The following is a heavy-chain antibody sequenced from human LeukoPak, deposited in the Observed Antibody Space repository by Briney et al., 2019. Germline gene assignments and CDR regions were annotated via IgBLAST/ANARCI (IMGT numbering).Heavy chain of an antibody. CDR1: GGSISSSSYY. D-gene: IGHD6-13*01. Sequence: PSETLSLTCTVSGGSISSSSYYWGWIRQPPGKGLEWIGSIYYSGSTYCNPSLKSRVTISVDTSKNQFSLKLSSVTAADTAVYYCANAAAAPNWFDPWGQGTLVTVSS. CDR3: ANAAAAPNWFDP. CDR2: IYYSGST. J-gene: IGHJ5*02. V-gene: IGHV4-39*07.